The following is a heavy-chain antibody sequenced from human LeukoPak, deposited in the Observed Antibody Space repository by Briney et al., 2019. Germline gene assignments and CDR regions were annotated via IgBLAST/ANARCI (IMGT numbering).Heavy chain of an antibody. V-gene: IGHV3-48*01. CDR2: ISSSSSSTI. CDR3: ATTMD. Sequence: GGSLRLSCAASGFTFSSYSMNWVRQAPGKGLEWISYISSSSSSTIYYADSVKGRFTISRDDAKNSLYLQMSSLRAEDTAVYYCATTMDWGQGTLVTVSS. CDR1: GFTFSSYS. D-gene: IGHD3-3*01. J-gene: IGHJ4*02.